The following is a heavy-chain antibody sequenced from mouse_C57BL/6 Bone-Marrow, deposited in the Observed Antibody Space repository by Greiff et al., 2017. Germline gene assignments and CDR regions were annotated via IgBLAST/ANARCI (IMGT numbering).Heavy chain of an antibody. CDR1: GYTFTSYW. Sequence: QVQLQQPGAELVKPGASVKLSCKASGYTFTSYWMHWVKQRPGRGLEWIGRIDPNRGGTKYNEKFKSKATLTVDKPSSTAYMEHRSLTSDDSAVYYCARWRNYYGSRGGYFDYWGQGTTLTVSS. J-gene: IGHJ2*01. CDR2: IDPNRGGT. V-gene: IGHV1-72*01. D-gene: IGHD1-1*01. CDR3: ARWRNYYGSRGGYFDY.